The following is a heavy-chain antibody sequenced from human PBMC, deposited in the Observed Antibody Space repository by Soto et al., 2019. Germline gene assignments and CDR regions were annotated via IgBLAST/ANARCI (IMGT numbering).Heavy chain of an antibody. CDR3: ARAGGSLYYFDY. CDR2: IYHSGST. V-gene: IGHV4-38-2*01. Sequence: SETLSLTCAVSGYSISSGYYWGWIRQSPGKGLEWIGSIYHSGSTYYNPSLKSRVTIPVDTSKNQFSLKLSSVTAADTAVYYCARAGGSLYYFDYWGQGAQVTVSS. CDR1: GYSISSGYY. D-gene: IGHD1-26*01. J-gene: IGHJ4*02.